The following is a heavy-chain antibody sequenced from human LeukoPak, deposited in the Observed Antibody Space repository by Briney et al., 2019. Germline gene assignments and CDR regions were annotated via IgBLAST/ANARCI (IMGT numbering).Heavy chain of an antibody. CDR1: GGSVSSGSYY. CDR2: IYYSGSS. D-gene: IGHD3-10*01. CDR3: ARDLSMVRGQIHYFDY. J-gene: IGHJ4*02. Sequence: SETLSLTCTVSGGSVSSGSYYWSWIRQPPGKGLEWIGYIYYSGSSNYNPYLKSRVTISVDTSKNQFSLKLSSVTAADTAVYYCARDLSMVRGQIHYFDYWGQGTLVTVSS. V-gene: IGHV4-61*01.